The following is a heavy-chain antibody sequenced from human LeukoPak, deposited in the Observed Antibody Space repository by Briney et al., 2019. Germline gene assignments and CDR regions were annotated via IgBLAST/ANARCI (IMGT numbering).Heavy chain of an antibody. CDR2: INHSGST. Sequence: SETLSLTCAVYGGSFSGCYWSWIRQPPGKGLEWIGEINHSGSTNYNPSLKSRVTISVDTSKNQFSLKLSSVTAADTAVYYCARVGEFIDYWGQGTLVTVSS. CDR1: GGSFSGCY. V-gene: IGHV4-34*01. D-gene: IGHD2-21*01. CDR3: ARVGEFIDY. J-gene: IGHJ4*02.